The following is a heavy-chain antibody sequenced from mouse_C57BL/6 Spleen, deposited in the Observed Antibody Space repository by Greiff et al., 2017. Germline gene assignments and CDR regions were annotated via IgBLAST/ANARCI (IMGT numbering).Heavy chain of an antibody. Sequence: QVQLQQSGAELVKPGASVKISCKASGYAFSSYWMNWVKQRPGKGLEWIGQNYPGDGDTNYNGKFKGKATLTADKSSSTAYMQLSSLTSEDSAVYFCARGAYYSNPYYYAMDYWGQGTSVTVSS. CDR3: ARGAYYSNPYYYAMDY. CDR2: NYPGDGDT. J-gene: IGHJ4*01. D-gene: IGHD2-5*01. V-gene: IGHV1-80*01. CDR1: GYAFSSYW.